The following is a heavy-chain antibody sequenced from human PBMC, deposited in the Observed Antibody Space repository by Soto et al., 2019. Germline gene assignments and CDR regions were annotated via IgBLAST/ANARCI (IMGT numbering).Heavy chain of an antibody. V-gene: IGHV1-18*04. Sequence: QVQLVQSGAEVKKPGASVKVSCKASGYTFTSYGISWVRQAPGQGLEWMGWISAYNGNTNYAQKLQGRVTMTTDTSTSTAYIELRSLRSDDTAVYYCARDPSYYYDSSGYFDYWGQGTLVTVSS. CDR1: GYTFTSYG. D-gene: IGHD3-22*01. CDR2: ISAYNGNT. J-gene: IGHJ4*02. CDR3: ARDPSYYYDSSGYFDY.